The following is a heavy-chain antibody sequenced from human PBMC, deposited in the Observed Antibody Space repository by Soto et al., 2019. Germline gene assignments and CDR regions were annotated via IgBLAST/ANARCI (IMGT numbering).Heavy chain of an antibody. J-gene: IGHJ3*01. V-gene: IGHV5-51*01. Sequence: VESLKISCNTSGYSFISHWVAWVRQLPWKGLEWMGTFYPGDSTSTYSPSFQGQVTISLDTSITTAYLQLNSLKASDTAMYYCARIIGYCRNNDCSWTFDVWGQGTMVTVSS. CDR1: GYSFISHW. CDR3: ARIIGYCRNNDCSWTFDV. CDR2: FYPGDSTS. D-gene: IGHD2-15*01.